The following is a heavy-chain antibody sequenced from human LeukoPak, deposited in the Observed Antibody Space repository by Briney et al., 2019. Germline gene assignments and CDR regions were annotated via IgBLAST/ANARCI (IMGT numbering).Heavy chain of an antibody. CDR3: ARAEYSSSSDWFDP. CDR1: GGSISSDNW. CDR2: IYHSGST. Sequence: SETLSLTCGVSGGSISSDNWWSWVRQPPGKGLEWIGEIYHSGSTNYNPSLKSRVTISVDKSKNQFSLKLSSVTAADTAVYYCARAEYSSSSDWFDPWGQGTLVTVSS. D-gene: IGHD6-6*01. J-gene: IGHJ5*02. V-gene: IGHV4-4*02.